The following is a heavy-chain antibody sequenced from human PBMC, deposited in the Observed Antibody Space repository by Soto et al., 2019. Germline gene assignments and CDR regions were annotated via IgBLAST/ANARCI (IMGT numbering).Heavy chain of an antibody. J-gene: IGHJ4*02. CDR2: IKSKTDGGTT. V-gene: IGHV3-15*07. CDR1: GFTFSNVW. CDR3: TPLALKYSSGWYEFSD. Sequence: EVQLVESGGGLVKPGGSLRLSCAASGFTFSNVWMNWVRQAPGKGLEWVGRIKSKTDGGTTDYATPVKGRFTISRDASTNTLYLQMNSLKTEDTAVYYCTPLALKYSSGWYEFSDWGQGTLVTVSS. D-gene: IGHD6-19*01.